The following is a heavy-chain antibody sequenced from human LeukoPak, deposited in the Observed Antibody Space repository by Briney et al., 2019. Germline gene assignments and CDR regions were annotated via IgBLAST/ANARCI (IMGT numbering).Heavy chain of an antibody. Sequence: PSETLSLTCSVFDGSISNYYWSWIRQPPGKGLEWIGYAYYSGSTTYNPSLESRVTISVDTSKNQFSLKLTAVTAADTAVYYCARLGALHDAFDIWGQGTMVTVSS. D-gene: IGHD3-16*01. V-gene: IGHV4-59*08. J-gene: IGHJ3*02. CDR1: DGSISNYY. CDR3: ARLGALHDAFDI. CDR2: AYYSGST.